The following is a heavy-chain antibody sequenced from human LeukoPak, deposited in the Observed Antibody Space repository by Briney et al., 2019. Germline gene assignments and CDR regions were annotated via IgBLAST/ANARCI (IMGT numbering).Heavy chain of an antibody. Sequence: ASVKVSCKASGYTFSNYCMHWVRQAPGQGLEWMGIINPSGGSTSYAQRFQGRITMTRDTSTSTVYMELSSLRSEDTAVYYCAREFGSGDYWGQGTLVIVSS. CDR2: INPSGGST. D-gene: IGHD3-16*01. V-gene: IGHV1-46*01. J-gene: IGHJ4*02. CDR1: GYTFSNYC. CDR3: AREFGSGDY.